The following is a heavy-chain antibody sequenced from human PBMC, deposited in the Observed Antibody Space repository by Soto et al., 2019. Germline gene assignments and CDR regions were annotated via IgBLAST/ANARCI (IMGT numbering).Heavy chain of an antibody. CDR2: IWYDGSNK. CDR1: GFTFSSYG. CDR3: ARDRLYRGYYSYCYMNV. V-gene: IGHV3-33*01. D-gene: IGHD6-25*01. J-gene: IGHJ6*03. Sequence: QVQLVESGGGVVQPGRSLRLSCAASGFTFSSYGIHWVRQAPGKGLEWVAVIWYDGSNKYYADSVQGRCTIPRDNSKNTLYLKMNRLRAEDTAVYYCARDRLYRGYYSYCYMNVWGEGPTVTVSS.